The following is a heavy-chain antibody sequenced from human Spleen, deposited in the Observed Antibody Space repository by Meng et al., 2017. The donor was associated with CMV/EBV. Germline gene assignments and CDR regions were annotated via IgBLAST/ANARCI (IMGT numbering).Heavy chain of an antibody. CDR3: ARGLWSGLLIDY. CDR2: MNDDGRDK. V-gene: IGHV3-74*01. CDR1: GFSFRDYW. J-gene: IGHJ4*02. Sequence: LSLTCAASGFSFRDYWMHWFRQAPGEGPLWVSRMNDDGRDKVYADSVKGRFTISRDNAKNTLYLQMNSLRAEDTAVYYCARGLWSGLLIDYWGQGTLVTVSS. D-gene: IGHD3-3*01.